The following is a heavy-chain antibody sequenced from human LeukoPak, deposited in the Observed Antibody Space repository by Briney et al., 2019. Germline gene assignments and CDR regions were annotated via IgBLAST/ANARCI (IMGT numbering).Heavy chain of an antibody. Sequence: ASVKVSCKASGYTFTGYYMHWVRQAPGQGLEWMGRINPNSGGTNYAQKFQGRVTMTRDTSISTAYMELSGLRSDDTAVYYCARTGGSEFSRDYWGQGTLVTVSS. CDR3: ARTGGSEFSRDY. CDR2: INPNSGGT. J-gene: IGHJ4*02. D-gene: IGHD1-26*01. V-gene: IGHV1-2*06. CDR1: GYTFTGYY.